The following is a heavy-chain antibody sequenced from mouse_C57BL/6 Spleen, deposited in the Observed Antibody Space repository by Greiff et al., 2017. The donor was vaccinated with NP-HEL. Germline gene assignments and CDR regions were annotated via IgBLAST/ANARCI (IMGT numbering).Heavy chain of an antibody. D-gene: IGHD2-1*01. Sequence: EVQLVESGGGLVQPGGSLSLSCAAYGFTFTDYYMSWVRQPPGKALEWLGFIRNTANGYTTEYSASVKGRFTISRDNSQSILYLQMNALRAEDSATYYCARYSNYEIYYYAMDYWGQGTSVTVSS. CDR1: GFTFTDYY. V-gene: IGHV7-3*01. CDR3: ARYSNYEIYYYAMDY. CDR2: IRNTANGYTT. J-gene: IGHJ4*01.